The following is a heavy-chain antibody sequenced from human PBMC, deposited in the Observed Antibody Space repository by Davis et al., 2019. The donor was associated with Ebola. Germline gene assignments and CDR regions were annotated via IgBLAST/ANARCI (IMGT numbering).Heavy chain of an antibody. D-gene: IGHD1-14*01. Sequence: SVKVPRLASRYTFTSYGISWVRQAPGQGLEWMGWISAYNGNTNYAQKLQGRVTMTTDTSTSTAYMELRSLRSDDTAVYYCARDGYKAVRGDYYYHGMDVWGQGTTVTVSS. V-gene: IGHV1-18*04. J-gene: IGHJ6*02. CDR1: RYTFTSYG. CDR3: ARDGYKAVRGDYYYHGMDV. CDR2: ISAYNGNT.